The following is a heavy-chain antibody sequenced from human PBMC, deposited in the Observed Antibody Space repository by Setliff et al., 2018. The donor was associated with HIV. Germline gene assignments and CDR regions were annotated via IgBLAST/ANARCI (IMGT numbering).Heavy chain of an antibody. CDR1: GYTFTSYG. V-gene: IGHV1-18*01. Sequence: VASVKVSCKASGYTFTSYGISWVRQAPGQGLEWMGWISAYKGKTNYAQKFQGRISMTTDTSTSTAYMELRSLGSDATAVYYCARDNYDNYSRVQMDVGGKGTTVTVSS. D-gene: IGHD4-17*01. CDR3: ARDNYDNYSRVQMDV. J-gene: IGHJ6*04. CDR2: ISAYKGKT.